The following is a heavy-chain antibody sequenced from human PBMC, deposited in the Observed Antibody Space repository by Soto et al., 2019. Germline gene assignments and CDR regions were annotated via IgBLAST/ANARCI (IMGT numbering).Heavy chain of an antibody. CDR2: ISAYNGNT. Sequence: GASVKVSCKASGYTFTSYGISWVRQAPGQGLEWMGWISAYNGNTNYAQKLQGRVTMTTDTSTSTAYMELRSLRSDDTAVYYCARDGDYYDSSDPNWFDPWGQGTLVTVSS. CDR3: ARDGDYYDSSDPNWFDP. D-gene: IGHD3-22*01. V-gene: IGHV1-18*01. CDR1: GYTFTSYG. J-gene: IGHJ5*02.